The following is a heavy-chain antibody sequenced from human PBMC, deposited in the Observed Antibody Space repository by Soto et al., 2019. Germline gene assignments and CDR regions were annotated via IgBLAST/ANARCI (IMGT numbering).Heavy chain of an antibody. CDR1: GYSFTSCV. V-gene: IGHV1-18*01. D-gene: IGHD3-10*01. CDR3: VRDLDGSGSYYTDY. Sequence: QVQLVQSGAEVKKPGASVKVSCKASGYSFTSCVISWVRQAPGQGLEWMGWISPYKGHTNYAQNLQGRVTMTTDASTSTEYMELRSLISADSAVYYCVRDLDGSGSYYTDYWGQGTLVTVSS. J-gene: IGHJ4*02. CDR2: ISPYKGHT.